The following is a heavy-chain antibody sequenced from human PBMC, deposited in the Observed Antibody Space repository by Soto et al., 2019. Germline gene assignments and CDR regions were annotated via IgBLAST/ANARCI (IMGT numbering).Heavy chain of an antibody. V-gene: IGHV1-46*01. J-gene: IGHJ4*02. Sequence: XSVEVSVNASGYTFTSYYMHWVRQAPGQGLEWMGIINPSGGSTSYAQKFQGRVTMTRDTSTSTVYMELSSLRSEDTAVYYCARSSMKDFDYWGQGTLVTVSS. D-gene: IGHD2-8*01. CDR1: GYTFTSYY. CDR3: ARSSMKDFDY. CDR2: INPSGGST.